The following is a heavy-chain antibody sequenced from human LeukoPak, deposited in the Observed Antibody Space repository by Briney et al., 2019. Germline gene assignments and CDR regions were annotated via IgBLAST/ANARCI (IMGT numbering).Heavy chain of an antibody. D-gene: IGHD2-21*02. CDR2: ISYDGSNK. CDR3: ANIGCGDDCPPPYYYGMDV. Sequence: GGSLRLSCAASGFTFSSYGMHWVRQAPGKGLEWVAVISYDGSNKYYADSVKGRFTISRDNSKNTLYLQMNSLRAEDTAVYYCANIGCGDDCPPPYYYGMDVWGQGTTVTVSS. CDR1: GFTFSSYG. J-gene: IGHJ6*02. V-gene: IGHV3-30*18.